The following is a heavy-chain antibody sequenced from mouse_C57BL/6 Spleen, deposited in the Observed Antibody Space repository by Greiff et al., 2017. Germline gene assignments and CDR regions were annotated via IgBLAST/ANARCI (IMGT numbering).Heavy chain of an antibody. J-gene: IGHJ2*01. V-gene: IGHV5-12*01. D-gene: IGHD2-4*01. CDR2: ISNGGGST. CDR1: GFTFSDYY. Sequence: EVQGVESGGGLVQPGGSLKLSCAASGFTFSDYYMYWVRQTPEKRLEWVAYISNGGGSTYYPDTVKGRFTISRDNAKNTLYLQMSRLKSEDTAMYYCARRDYDEYYFDYWGQGTTLTVSS. CDR3: ARRDYDEYYFDY.